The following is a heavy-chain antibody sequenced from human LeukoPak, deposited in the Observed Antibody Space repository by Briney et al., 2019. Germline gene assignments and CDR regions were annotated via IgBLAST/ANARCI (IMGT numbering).Heavy chain of an antibody. J-gene: IGHJ4*02. CDR1: GFSFDICA. V-gene: IGHV3-23*01. D-gene: IGHD4-23*01. CDR3: AKDATPKNSIWDYFGK. CDR2: IGGPTET. Sequence: GGSLSLSCVASGFSFDICAMSWVRQAPGKGPEWVSSIGGPTETFYADSVKGRFTVSRDNSQNTLYLQMNSLRAEDTAVYYCAKDATPKNSIWDYFGKWGQGALVTVST.